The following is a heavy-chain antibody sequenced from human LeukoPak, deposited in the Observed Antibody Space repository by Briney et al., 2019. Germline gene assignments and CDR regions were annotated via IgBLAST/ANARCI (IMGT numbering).Heavy chain of an antibody. D-gene: IGHD7-27*01. Sequence: SETLSLTCTVSGGSISSGDYYWSWIRQPPGKVLELIGYIYYSGSTYYNPSLKSRDTISVDTTKNQISLTLSSVTAADTAVYSSDYFALTGDLYYYSLDVWGKGTTVTVSS. J-gene: IGHJ6*03. V-gene: IGHV4-30-4*02. CDR1: GGSISSGDYY. CDR2: IYYSGST. CDR3: DYFALTGDLYYYSLDV.